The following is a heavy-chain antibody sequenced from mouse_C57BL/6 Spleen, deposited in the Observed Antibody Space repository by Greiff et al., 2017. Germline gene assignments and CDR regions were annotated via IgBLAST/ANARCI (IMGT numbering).Heavy chain of an antibody. J-gene: IGHJ2*01. CDR3: ARARYGHDY. D-gene: IGHD2-10*02. Sequence: QVQLKQSGAELVRPGASVKLSCKASGYTFTDYYINWVKQRPGQGLEWIARIYPGSGNTYYNEKFKGKATLTAEKSSSTAYMQLSSLTSEDSAVYFCARARYGHDYWGQGTTLTVSS. CDR1: GYTFTDYY. CDR2: IYPGSGNT. V-gene: IGHV1-76*01.